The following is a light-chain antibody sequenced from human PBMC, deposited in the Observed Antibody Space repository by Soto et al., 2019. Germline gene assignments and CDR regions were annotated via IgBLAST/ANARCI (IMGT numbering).Light chain of an antibody. V-gene: IGKV3-20*01. CDR1: QSVSSIS. CDR3: QQYGSSSWT. Sequence: EIVLTQSPGTLSFSPGERATLSCRASQSVSSISLAWYQQKPGQAPRLLMYGASSRATGIPDRFSGSGSGTDFTLTISRLEPEDSAVYYCQQYGSSSWTFGQGTKVEIK. CDR2: GAS. J-gene: IGKJ1*01.